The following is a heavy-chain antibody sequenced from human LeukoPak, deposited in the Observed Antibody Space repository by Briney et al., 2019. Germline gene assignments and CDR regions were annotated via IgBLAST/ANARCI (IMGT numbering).Heavy chain of an antibody. CDR2: IIPIFGTA. Sequence: SVKVSCKASGGTFSSYAISWVRQAPGQGLEWMGGIIPIFGTANYAQKFRGRVTITTDESTSTAYMELSSLRSEDTAVYYCARGTYTVFGVVRTFDYWGQGTLVTVSS. CDR1: GGTFSSYA. D-gene: IGHD3-3*01. J-gene: IGHJ4*02. CDR3: ARGTYTVFGVVRTFDY. V-gene: IGHV1-69*05.